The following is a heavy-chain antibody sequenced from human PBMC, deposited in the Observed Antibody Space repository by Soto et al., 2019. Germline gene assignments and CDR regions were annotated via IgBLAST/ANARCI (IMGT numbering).Heavy chain of an antibody. D-gene: IGHD3-22*01. CDR1: GYSFTSYW. Sequence: GSLKISCKGSGYSFTSYWIGWVRQMPGKGLEWMGIIYPGDSDTRYSPSFQGQVTISADKSISTAYLQWSSLKASDTAMYYCARHKRNYYDSSGFYYGMDVWGQGTTVTVSS. CDR3: ARHKRNYYDSSGFYYGMDV. J-gene: IGHJ6*02. CDR2: IYPGDSDT. V-gene: IGHV5-51*01.